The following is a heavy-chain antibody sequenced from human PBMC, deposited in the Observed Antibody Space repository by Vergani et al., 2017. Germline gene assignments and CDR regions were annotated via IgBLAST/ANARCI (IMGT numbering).Heavy chain of an antibody. J-gene: IGHJ6*03. CDR3: ARGNFWSGYGTHYMDV. CDR2: IHYDGSHE. CDR1: GFSFSSFG. V-gene: IGHV3-33*01. D-gene: IGHD3-3*01. Sequence: QVQLVESGGGVVQPGRSLRLSCAASGFSFSSFGFHWVRQAPGKGLEWVAFIHYDGSHEYYIDSVKGRFTISRDNSKNTLILQMNDLRAEDTAVYYCARGNFWSGYGTHYMDVWGKGTTVTVSS.